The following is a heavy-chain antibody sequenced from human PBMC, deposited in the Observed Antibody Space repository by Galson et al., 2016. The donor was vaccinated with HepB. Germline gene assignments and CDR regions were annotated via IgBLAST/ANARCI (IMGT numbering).Heavy chain of an antibody. D-gene: IGHD6-19*01. Sequence: SLRLSCAGSGFTFIDYWMSWVRQAPGKGLERVANIKQEGSERYDVDSVRGRFTISRDNAKNSLSLEMNILRAEATAVYYCARATIMVAGPDGVLDHWGQGTLVTVSS. J-gene: IGHJ4*02. V-gene: IGHV3-7*03. CDR1: GFTFIDYW. CDR2: IKQEGSER. CDR3: ARATIMVAGPDGVLDH.